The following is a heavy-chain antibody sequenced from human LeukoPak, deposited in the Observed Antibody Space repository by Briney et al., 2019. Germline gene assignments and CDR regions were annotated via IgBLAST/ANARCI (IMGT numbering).Heavy chain of an antibody. D-gene: IGHD2-15*01. CDR3: TRDRGTYNWFDP. J-gene: IGHJ5*02. Sequence: GGSLRLSCAASGFTFSGSAVHWVRQSSGKGLEWVGHIDKKDNLYATAYAESGKGRFTISRDESKDTAFLHMDSLKTEDTALYYCTRDRGTYNWFDPWGQGTLVTVSS. CDR1: GFTFSGSA. V-gene: IGHV3-73*01. CDR2: IDKKDNLYAT.